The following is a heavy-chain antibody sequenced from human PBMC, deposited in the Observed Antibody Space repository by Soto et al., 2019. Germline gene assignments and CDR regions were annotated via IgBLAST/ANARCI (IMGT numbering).Heavy chain of an antibody. V-gene: IGHV1-18*01. Sequence: ASVKVSCKASGYTFASYAISWMRQTPGQGLEWMGWISAYNGNTNYAQKLQGRVTMTTDTSTSTAYMELRSLRSDDTAVYYCARDPPPPDYWGQGTLVTVSS. CDR1: GYTFASYA. J-gene: IGHJ4*02. CDR3: ARDPPPPDY. CDR2: ISAYNGNT.